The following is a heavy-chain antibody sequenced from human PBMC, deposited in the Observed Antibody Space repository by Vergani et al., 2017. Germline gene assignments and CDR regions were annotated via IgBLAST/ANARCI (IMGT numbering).Heavy chain of an antibody. CDR2: IYYSGST. Sequence: QVQLQESGPGLVKPSETLSLTCTVSGGSISSYYWSWIRQPPGKGLEWIGYIYYSGSTNYNPSLKSRVTISVDTSKNQFSLKLSSVTAADTAVYYCARGGYDFWSGQSPYFDYWGQGTLVTVSS. CDR3: ARGGYDFWSGQSPYFDY. CDR1: GGSISSYY. D-gene: IGHD3-3*01. J-gene: IGHJ4*02. V-gene: IGHV4-59*12.